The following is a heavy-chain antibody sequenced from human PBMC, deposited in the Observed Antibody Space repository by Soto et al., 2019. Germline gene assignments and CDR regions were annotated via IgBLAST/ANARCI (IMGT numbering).Heavy chain of an antibody. D-gene: IGHD3-22*01. CDR2: ISASGDTT. J-gene: IGHJ4*02. V-gene: IGHV3-23*01. CDR1: VFSFSTCA. Sequence: GGSLRLSCAASVFSFSTCAVSWVRQAPGKGLEWVSSISASGDTTHYAESVRGRFTISRDNSRNTLHLQMSSLTAEDTAIYSCAAQATGYFVPFDFWGRGTLVTVSS. CDR3: AAQATGYFVPFDF.